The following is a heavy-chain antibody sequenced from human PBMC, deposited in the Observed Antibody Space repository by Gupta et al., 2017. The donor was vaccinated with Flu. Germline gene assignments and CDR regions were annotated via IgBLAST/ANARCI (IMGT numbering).Heavy chain of an antibody. CDR1: GFTFSGYW. CDR2: IHSDGRRT. D-gene: IGHD3-10*01. V-gene: IGHV3-74*01. CDR3: ARGGSHGSADF. J-gene: IGHJ4*02. Sequence: EVQLVESGGDLVQPGGSLRLSCVASGFTFSGYWMHWVRQAPGKGLVWISRIHSDGRRTTYADSGKGRCTTSRDDANNTLYLQINRLSVEATAVYYCARGGSHGSADFWGQGTLVTVSS.